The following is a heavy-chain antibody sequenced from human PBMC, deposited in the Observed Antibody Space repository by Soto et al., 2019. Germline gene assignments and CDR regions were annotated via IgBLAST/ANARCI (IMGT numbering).Heavy chain of an antibody. CDR2: IYNSETF. CDR3: SGGSCHSQYFQH. Sequence: SETLSLTCSVWGDSVSSGSPYWSWIRQPPGKGLEWIRFIYNSETFNSNPYLKSLLTVSGDTSKNPFSLQPNGCVSLCETGGYWSGGSCHSQYFQHVGQGTLVTVSS. D-gene: IGHD2-15*01. CDR1: GDSVSSGSPY. J-gene: IGHJ1*01. V-gene: IGHV4-61*01.